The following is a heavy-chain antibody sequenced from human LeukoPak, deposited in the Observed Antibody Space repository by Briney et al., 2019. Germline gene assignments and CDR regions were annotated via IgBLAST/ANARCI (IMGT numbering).Heavy chain of an antibody. CDR3: ARWARHTATTIYYYYMDV. J-gene: IGHJ6*03. Sequence: NPSETLSLTCTVSGGSISSYYWSWIRQPPGKGLEWIGYIYYSGSTNYNPSLKSRVTISVDTSKNQFSLKLSSVTAADTAVYYCARWARHTATTIYYYYMDVWGKGTTVTVSS. CDR1: GGSISSYY. D-gene: IGHD1-26*01. CDR2: IYYSGST. V-gene: IGHV4-59*01.